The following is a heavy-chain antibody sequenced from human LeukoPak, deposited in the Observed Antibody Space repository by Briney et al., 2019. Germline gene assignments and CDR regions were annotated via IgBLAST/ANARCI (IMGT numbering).Heavy chain of an antibody. J-gene: IGHJ4*02. V-gene: IGHV1-18*01. Sequence: ASVKVSCKASGYTFTSYGISWVRQAPGQGLEWMGWISAYNGNTNYAQKLQGRVTMTTDTSTSTAYMELRSLRSDDTAVYYCARERASGYGDSGVFDYWGQGTLVTVSS. CDR2: ISAYNGNT. CDR1: GYTFTSYG. D-gene: IGHD4-17*01. CDR3: ARERASGYGDSGVFDY.